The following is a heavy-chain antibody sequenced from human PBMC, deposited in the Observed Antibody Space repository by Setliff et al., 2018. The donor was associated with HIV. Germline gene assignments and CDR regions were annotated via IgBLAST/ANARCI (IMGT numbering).Heavy chain of an antibody. CDR2: INHSGTT. Sequence: PSETLSLTCAVSGGSFSGYFWSWIRQAPGKGPEWIGEINHSGTTNYSPSLKSRVTISIDTSNSQFSLNLRSVTAADTAVYYCASTYSGYDQDYFDYWGQGTLVTVSS. D-gene: IGHD5-12*01. CDR3: ASTYSGYDQDYFDY. J-gene: IGHJ4*02. CDR1: GGSFSGYF. V-gene: IGHV4-34*01.